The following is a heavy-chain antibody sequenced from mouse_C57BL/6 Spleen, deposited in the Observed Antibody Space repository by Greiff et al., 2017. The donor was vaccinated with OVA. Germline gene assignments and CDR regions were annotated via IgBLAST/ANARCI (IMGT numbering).Heavy chain of an antibody. J-gene: IGHJ3*01. CDR2: IDPETGGT. V-gene: IGHV1-15*01. CDR3: TRGDGSSLFAY. CDR1: GYTFTDYE. Sequence: QVQLQQSGAELVRPGASVTLSCKASGYTFTDYEMHWVKQTPVHGLEWIGAIDPETGGTAYNQKFNGKAILTADKSSSTAYMELRSLTSEDSAVYYCTRGDGSSLFAYWGQGTLVTVSA. D-gene: IGHD1-1*01.